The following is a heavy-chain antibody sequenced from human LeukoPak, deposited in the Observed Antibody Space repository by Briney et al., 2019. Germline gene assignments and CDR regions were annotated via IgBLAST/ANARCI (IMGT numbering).Heavy chain of an antibody. J-gene: IGHJ4*02. CDR3: ARLSAYCSSTSCYGAFDY. Sequence: GESLKISCKGSGYSFTSYWIGWVRQMPGKGLEWMGIIYPGDSDTRYSPSFQGQVTISADKSISTAYLQWSSLKASDTAMYYCARLSAYCSSTSCYGAFDYWGQGTLVTVSS. CDR2: IYPGDSDT. CDR1: GYSFTSYW. V-gene: IGHV5-51*01. D-gene: IGHD2-2*01.